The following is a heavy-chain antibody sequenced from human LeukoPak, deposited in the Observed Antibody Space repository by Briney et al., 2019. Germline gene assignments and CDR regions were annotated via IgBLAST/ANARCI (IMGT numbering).Heavy chain of an antibody. J-gene: IGHJ4*02. CDR3: ARDRYGGNGYLDY. CDR2: IYYSGST. Sequence: ASETLSLTCTVSGGSISSSSYYWGWIRQPPGKGLEWIGSIYYSGSTYYNPSLKSRVTISVDTSKNQFSLKLSSVTAADTAVYYCARDRYGGNGYLDYWGQGTLVTVSS. D-gene: IGHD4-23*01. CDR1: GGSISSSSYY. V-gene: IGHV4-39*07.